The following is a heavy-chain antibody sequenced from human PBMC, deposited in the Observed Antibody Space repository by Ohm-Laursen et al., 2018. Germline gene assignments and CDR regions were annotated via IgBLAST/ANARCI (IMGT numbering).Heavy chain of an antibody. CDR3: AREGEGWLQADY. CDR1: GYTFTGYY. J-gene: IGHJ4*02. Sequence: GSSVKASCKSSGYTFTGYYMHWVRQAPGQGLEWMGWINPNSGGTNYAQKFQGRVTMTRDTSISTAYMELSRLRSDDTAVYYCAREGEGWLQADYWGQGTLVTVSS. V-gene: IGHV1-2*02. CDR2: INPNSGGT. D-gene: IGHD5-24*01.